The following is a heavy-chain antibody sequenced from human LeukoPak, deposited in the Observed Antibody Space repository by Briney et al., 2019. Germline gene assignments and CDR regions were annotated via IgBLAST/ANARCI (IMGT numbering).Heavy chain of an antibody. J-gene: IGHJ4*02. CDR2: IKQDGSEK. CDR3: ARDCSSTICYPDF. V-gene: IGHV3-7*04. D-gene: IGHD2-2*01. Sequence: PGGSLRLSCAASGFTFSRYLMSWVRQAPGKGLELVANIKQDGSEKYYVDSVKGRFTISRDNAKNSLYMQMNSLRAEDTAVYYCARDCSSTICYPDFWGQGTLVTVSS. CDR1: GFTFSRYL.